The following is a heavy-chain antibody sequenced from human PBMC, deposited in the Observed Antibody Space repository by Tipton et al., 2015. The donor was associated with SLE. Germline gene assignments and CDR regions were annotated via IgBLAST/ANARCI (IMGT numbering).Heavy chain of an antibody. Sequence: SLRLSCAASGFTFSSYEMNWVRQAPGKGLEWVSYISSSGSTIYYADSVKGRFTISRDNAKNSLYLQMNSLRAEDTAVYYCTTEDGSGCFDYWGQGTLVTVSS. V-gene: IGHV3-48*03. CDR2: ISSSGSTI. J-gene: IGHJ4*02. CDR1: GFTFSSYE. CDR3: TTEDGSGCFDY. D-gene: IGHD3-10*01.